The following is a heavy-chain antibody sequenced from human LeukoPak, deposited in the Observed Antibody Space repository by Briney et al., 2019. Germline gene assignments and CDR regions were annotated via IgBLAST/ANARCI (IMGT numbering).Heavy chain of an antibody. D-gene: IGHD5-24*01. CDR3: ARGIGNGYRLVDY. CDR2: INPNGGST. CDR1: GYTFTSYF. V-gene: IGHV1-46*01. J-gene: IGHJ4*02. Sequence: ASVKVSCKASGYTFTSYFMHWVRQAPGQGLEWMGIINPNGGSTRYAHKFQGRVTMTRDTSTRTVFMEMSGLRSEDTAVYYCARGIGNGYRLVDYWGQGTLVTVSS.